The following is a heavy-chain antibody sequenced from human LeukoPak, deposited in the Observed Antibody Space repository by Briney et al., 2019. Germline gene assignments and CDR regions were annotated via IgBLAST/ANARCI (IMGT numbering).Heavy chain of an antibody. CDR3: ARDLSLVRRDDGEPLDF. CDR2: ISGYNGNT. Sequence: ASVMVSFKCSGYTFTNHGFSWVRQPPAQGREWVGWISGYNGNTNYVHKFRGRITITTDTFTNTAYLQLRSLRSDDTALYYCARDLSLVRRDDGEPLDFWGQGTLATV. D-gene: IGHD1-14*01. CDR1: GYTFTNHG. V-gene: IGHV1-18*01. J-gene: IGHJ4*02.